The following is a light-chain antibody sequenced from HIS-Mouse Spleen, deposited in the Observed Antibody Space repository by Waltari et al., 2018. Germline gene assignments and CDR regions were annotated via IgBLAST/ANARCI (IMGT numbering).Light chain of an antibody. CDR3: QQYGSSPET. J-gene: IGKJ1*01. CDR2: GAS. V-gene: IGKV3-20*01. Sequence: EIVLTQSPGTLSLSPGERATLSYRASQSVSSSYLAWYQQKPGKAPRLLIYGASSRATGIPDRFSGSGSGTDFTLTISRLEPEDFAVYYCQQYGSSPETFGQGTKVEIK. CDR1: QSVSSSY.